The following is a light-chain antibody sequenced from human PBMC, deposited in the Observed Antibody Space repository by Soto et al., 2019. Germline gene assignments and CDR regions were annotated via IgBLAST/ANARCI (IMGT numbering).Light chain of an antibody. CDR2: DVS. V-gene: IGLV2-14*01. J-gene: IGLJ3*02. CDR1: SSDVGGYNY. CDR3: SSYTSSSTRL. Sequence: QSALTQPASVSGSPGQSITISCTGTSSDVGGYNYVSWYQQYPGKAPKVMIFDVSNRPSGVSDRFSDSKSGNTAFLTISGLQAEDEADYYCSSYTSSSTRLFGGGTKLTVL.